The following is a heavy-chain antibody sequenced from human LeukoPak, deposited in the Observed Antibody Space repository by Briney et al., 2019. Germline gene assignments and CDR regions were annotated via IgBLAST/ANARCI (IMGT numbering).Heavy chain of an antibody. CDR3: ARSRKPNWFDP. CDR1: GGSISSSSYY. D-gene: IGHD1-14*01. V-gene: IGHV4-39*07. CDR2: FSSGGST. J-gene: IGHJ5*02. Sequence: SETLSLTCIVPGGSISSSSYYWAWIRQSPGKGLEWIGTFSSGGSTNYNPSLKSRVTISVDTSKNQFSLKLSSVTAADTAVYYCARSRKPNWFDPWGQGTLVTVSS.